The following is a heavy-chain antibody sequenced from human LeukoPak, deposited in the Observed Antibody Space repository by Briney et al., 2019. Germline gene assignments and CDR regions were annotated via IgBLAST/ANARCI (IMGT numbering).Heavy chain of an antibody. CDR3: ARGNSGSYPNFDY. CDR1: GYTFTGYY. CDR2: INPNSGGT. V-gene: IGHV1-2*06. D-gene: IGHD1-26*01. J-gene: IGHJ4*02. Sequence: GASVKVSCKASGYTFTGYYMHWVRQAPGQGLEWMGRINPNSGGTNYAQKFQGRVTMTRDTSISTAYMELSRLRSDDTAVYYCARGNSGSYPNFDYWGQGTLVTVSS.